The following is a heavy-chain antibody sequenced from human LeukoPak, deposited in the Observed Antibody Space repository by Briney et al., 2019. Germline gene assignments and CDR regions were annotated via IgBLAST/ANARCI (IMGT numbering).Heavy chain of an antibody. CDR3: ARETVTIDWFDP. V-gene: IGHV4-38-2*02. Sequence: SETLSLTCSVSGYSISSGYYWGWIRQPPGKGLEWIGSIYHSGSTHYNPSLKSRVTVSVDTSKDQFSLKLTSVTAADTAVYYCARETVTIDWFDPWGQGTLVTVSS. J-gene: IGHJ5*02. CDR1: GYSISSGYY. D-gene: IGHD4-11*01. CDR2: IYHSGST.